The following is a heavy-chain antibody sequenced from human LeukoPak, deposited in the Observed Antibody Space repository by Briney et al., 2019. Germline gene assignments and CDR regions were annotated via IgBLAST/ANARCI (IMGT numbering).Heavy chain of an antibody. CDR3: AKVAKYYYGSETYYFFEH. Sequence: TGGSLRLSCAASGFTFSSYSMNWVRQAPGKGLEWVSSISSSSSYIYYVDSVKGRFTISRDNAKNSLYLQMNSLRVEDTAVYYCAKVAKYYYGSETYYFFEHWGQGTPVTASS. CDR2: ISSSSSYI. V-gene: IGHV3-21*01. D-gene: IGHD3-10*01. J-gene: IGHJ4*02. CDR1: GFTFSSYS.